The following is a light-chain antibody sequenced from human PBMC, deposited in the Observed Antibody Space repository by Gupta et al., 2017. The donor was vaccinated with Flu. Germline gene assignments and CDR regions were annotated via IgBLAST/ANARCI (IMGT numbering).Light chain of an antibody. CDR3: MQGTHWPT. J-gene: IGKJ1*01. V-gene: IGKV2-30*02. Sequence: DVVMTKSPLSLPVTLGQPASISCRSSQSLVHSNGNTYLTWFQQRPGQSPRRLIYRVSNRDSGVPDRFSGSGSGTDFTLKISRVEAEDVGVYYGMQGTHWPTFGQETKVEIK. CDR2: RVS. CDR1: QSLVHSNGNTY.